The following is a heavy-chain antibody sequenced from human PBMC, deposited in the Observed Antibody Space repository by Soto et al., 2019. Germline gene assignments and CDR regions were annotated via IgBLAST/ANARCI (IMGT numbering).Heavy chain of an antibody. CDR1: GGTFYTYT. CDR3: ARIPRYSFPTSDDLDS. CDR2: ITPIYPTT. J-gene: IGHJ4*02. Sequence: EASVKVSCKASGGTFYTYTFSWVRQAPGQGLEWMGSITPIYPTTNYAEKFQGRLTVTADGSTNTAYMELNSLTSDDTAVYYCARIPRYSFPTSDDLDSWGQGTLVTVSS. D-gene: IGHD5-18*01. V-gene: IGHV1-69*13.